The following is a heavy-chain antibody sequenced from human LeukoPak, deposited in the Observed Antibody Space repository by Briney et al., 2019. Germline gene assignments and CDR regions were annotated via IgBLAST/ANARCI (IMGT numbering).Heavy chain of an antibody. V-gene: IGHV3-15*01. J-gene: IGHJ5*02. D-gene: IGHD2-2*03. CDR3: TTALDIVVVPAAVGENWFDP. CDR2: IKSKTDGGTT. CDR1: GFPFSGAW. Sequence: GGSLRLSCAASGFPFSGAWMSWVRQAPGKGLEWVGRIKSKTDGGTTDYAAPVKGRFTISRDDSKNTLYLQMNSLKTEDTAVYYCTTALDIVVVPAAVGENWFDPWGQGTPVTVSS.